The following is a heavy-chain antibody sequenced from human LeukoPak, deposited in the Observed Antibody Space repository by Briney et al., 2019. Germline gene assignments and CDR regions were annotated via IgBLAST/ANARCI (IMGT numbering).Heavy chain of an antibody. V-gene: IGHV3-64D*06. Sequence: GGSLRLSCSASGFTFSNYAMHWVRQAPGKGLEYVSIINSNGGSTYYTDSVKGRFTISRDNAKNTLYLQMSSLRAEDTAVYYCVKGVVVAASLCEYFQHWGQGTLVIVSS. CDR1: GFTFSNYA. J-gene: IGHJ1*01. CDR3: VKGVVVAASLCEYFQH. CDR2: INSNGGST. D-gene: IGHD2-15*01.